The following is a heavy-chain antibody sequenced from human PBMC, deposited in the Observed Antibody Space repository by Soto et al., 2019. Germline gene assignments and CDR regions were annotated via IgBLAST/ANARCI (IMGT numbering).Heavy chain of an antibody. Sequence: QVQLGQSGGEVKRPGASVKGSCKTSGYTFSNYGITWVRQAPGQPLEWLGWISLYSDGTNYAQKFQGRVSMTTDTSTTTAYMELRSLRSDDTAVYSCARVVPGAEAWFGTWGQGTLVTVSS. CDR2: ISLYSDGT. V-gene: IGHV1-18*01. D-gene: IGHD2-2*01. CDR3: ARVVPGAEAWFGT. CDR1: GYTFSNYG. J-gene: IGHJ5*02.